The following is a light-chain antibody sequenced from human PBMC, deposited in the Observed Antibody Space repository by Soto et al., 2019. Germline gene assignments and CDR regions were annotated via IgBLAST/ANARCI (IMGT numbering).Light chain of an antibody. CDR3: QQYGRSPPFT. CDR1: QSVSSTY. CDR2: GAS. V-gene: IGKV3-20*01. J-gene: IGKJ2*01. Sequence: EIVLTQSPGTLSLSPGERATLSCRASQSVSSTYIAWYQQNPGQAPRLLIYGASSRATGIPDRFSGSGSGTDFTLTISRLEPEDFAVCLCQQYGRSPPFTFGQGTKVEIK.